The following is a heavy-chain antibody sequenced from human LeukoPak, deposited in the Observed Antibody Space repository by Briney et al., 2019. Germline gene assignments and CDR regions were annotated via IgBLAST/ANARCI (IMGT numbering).Heavy chain of an antibody. CDR2: IYYGGRT. V-gene: IGHV4-59*08. CDR3: ARHSLKLVDADFDY. Sequence: ETLSLTCRVSGGSISSYHWSWIRQPPGKGLEWIGYIYYGGRTNYNPSLKSRVTISVDTSKNQLSLTVSSVTAADTAIYYCARHSLKLVDADFDYWGQGTLVTVSS. CDR1: GGSISSYH. D-gene: IGHD3-16*02. J-gene: IGHJ4*02.